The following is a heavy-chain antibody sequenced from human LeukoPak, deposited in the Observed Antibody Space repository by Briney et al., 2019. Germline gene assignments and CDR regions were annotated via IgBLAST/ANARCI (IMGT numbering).Heavy chain of an antibody. V-gene: IGHV1-2*02. CDR3: ARHKWGPYAFDI. J-gene: IGHJ3*02. Sequence: ASVKVSCKASGYTFTGYYMHWVRQSPGQGLEWMGWINPNSGGTNYAQKFQGRVTMTRDTSISTAYMELSRLRSDDTAVYYCARHKWGPYAFDIWGQGTMVTVSS. D-gene: IGHD2-8*01. CDR1: GYTFTGYY. CDR2: INPNSGGT.